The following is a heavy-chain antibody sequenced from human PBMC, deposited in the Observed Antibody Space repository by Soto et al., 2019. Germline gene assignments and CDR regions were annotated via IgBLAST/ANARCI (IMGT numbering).Heavy chain of an antibody. D-gene: IGHD3-22*01. Sequence: VQLVQSGAEVKKPGSSVKVSCKASGGTFSSYAISWVRQAPGQGLEWMGGIIPIFGTANYAQKFQGRVRITADESTSTAYMELSSLRSEDTAVYYCARDARPYYYDSSGYYSFDYWGQGTLVTVSS. CDR1: GGTFSSYA. J-gene: IGHJ4*02. CDR2: IIPIFGTA. V-gene: IGHV1-69*01. CDR3: ARDARPYYYDSSGYYSFDY.